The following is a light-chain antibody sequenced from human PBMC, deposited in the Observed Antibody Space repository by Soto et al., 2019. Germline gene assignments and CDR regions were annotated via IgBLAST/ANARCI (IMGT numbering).Light chain of an antibody. J-gene: IGKJ5*01. CDR2: DST. Sequence: VLTQSPATLSLSPGERATVSCRASQSIHTSLAWYQQKPGQPPRLVVYDSTLRANGVPDRFGGSRSGTEFTLTINNLEPEDFAVYYCQQRNVWPPITFGQGTRPDIK. CDR3: QQRNVWPPIT. V-gene: IGKV3-11*01. CDR1: QSIHTS.